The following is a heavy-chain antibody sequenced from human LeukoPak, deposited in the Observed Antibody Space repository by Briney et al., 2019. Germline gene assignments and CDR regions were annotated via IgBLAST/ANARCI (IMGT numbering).Heavy chain of an antibody. V-gene: IGHV3-30*01. CDR3: ARSTGDCSGGTCYSDFDC. Sequence: GGSLRLSCAASGFSFSYYAMHWVCQAPGKGLEWVAVISNNGTNKYYADSVKGRFTISRDNSKNTLYLQMNSLRAEDTAVYYCARSTGDCSGGTCYSDFDCWGQGTLVTVSS. D-gene: IGHD2-15*01. J-gene: IGHJ4*02. CDR2: ISNNGTNK. CDR1: GFSFSYYA.